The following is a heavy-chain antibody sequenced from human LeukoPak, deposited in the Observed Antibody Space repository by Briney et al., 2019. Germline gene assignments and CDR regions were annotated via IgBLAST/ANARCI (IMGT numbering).Heavy chain of an antibody. CDR1: GFTFSSYA. D-gene: IGHD3-10*01. CDR2: IIVGGGST. J-gene: IGHJ5*02. V-gene: IGHV3-23*01. CDR3: AKERLLWFGELLSPFAT. Sequence: GGSLRLSCAASGFTFSSYAMSWVRQAPGKGLEWVSPIIVGGGSTYYADSVKGRFTISRDNSKNTLYLQMNSLRAEDTAVYYCAKERLLWFGELLSPFATWGQGTLVTVSS.